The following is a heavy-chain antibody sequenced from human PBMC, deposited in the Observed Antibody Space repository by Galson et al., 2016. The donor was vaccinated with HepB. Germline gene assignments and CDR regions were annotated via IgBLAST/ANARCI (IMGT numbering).Heavy chain of an antibody. D-gene: IGHD6-6*01. CDR1: GLTFSSYA. V-gene: IGHV3-23*01. Sequence: SLRLSCAASGLTFSSYAMTWVRQAPGKGLEWVSAISGTGTTTYYADSVRGRFAISRDNSKNTLYLQMDSLRGEDSGIYYCAKPSYSSSSRYFDPWGQGTLVTVSS. J-gene: IGHJ5*02. CDR3: AKPSYSSSSRYFDP. CDR2: ISGTGTTT.